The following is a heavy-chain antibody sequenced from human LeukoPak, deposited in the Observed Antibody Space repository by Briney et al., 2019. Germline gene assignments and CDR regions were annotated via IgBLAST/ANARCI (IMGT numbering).Heavy chain of an antibody. V-gene: IGHV4-59*01. CDR1: GGSISSYY. D-gene: IGHD2-8*01. J-gene: IGHJ3*02. CDR2: IYSSGST. CDR3: ARNLYYAAFDI. Sequence: SETLSLTCTVSGGSISSYYWSWIRQPPGKGLEWIGYIYSSGSTNYNPSLESRVTISVDTSKNQFSLKLSPVTAADTAVYYCARNLYYAAFDIWGQGTMVTVSS.